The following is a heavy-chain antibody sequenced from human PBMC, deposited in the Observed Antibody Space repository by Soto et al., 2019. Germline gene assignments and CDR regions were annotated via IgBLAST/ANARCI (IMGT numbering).Heavy chain of an antibody. J-gene: IGHJ4*02. D-gene: IGHD3-10*01. CDR2: ISYDGSNK. CDR3: ARDMVFDY. Sequence: GGSLRLSCAASGFTFSSYAMHWVRQAPGKGLEWVAVISYDGSNKYYADSVKGRFTISRDNSKNTLYLQMNSLRAEDTAVYYCARDMVFDYWGQGTLVTVSS. CDR1: GFTFSSYA. V-gene: IGHV3-30-3*01.